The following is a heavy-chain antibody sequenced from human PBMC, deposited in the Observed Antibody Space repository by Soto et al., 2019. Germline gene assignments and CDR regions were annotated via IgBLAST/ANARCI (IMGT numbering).Heavy chain of an antibody. V-gene: IGHV3-73*01. CDR3: ARGVYDFWNGHPKGLDY. CDR2: IRSKANSYAT. D-gene: IGHD3-3*01. Sequence: EVQLVESGGGLVQPGGYLKLSCAASGFTFIGSAMHWVRQASGKGREWVGRIRSKANSYATAYVVSVKGRFTISRDDSRNTAYLQMNSLKTEDTAVYYCARGVYDFWNGHPKGLDYWGQGTVVTVSS. J-gene: IGHJ4*02. CDR1: GFTFIGSA.